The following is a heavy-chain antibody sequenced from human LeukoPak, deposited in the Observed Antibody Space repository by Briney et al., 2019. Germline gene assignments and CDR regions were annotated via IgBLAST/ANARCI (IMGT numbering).Heavy chain of an antibody. CDR3: ANYGSGSYRFDP. Sequence: PSETLSLTCTVSGVSISIYYWSWIRQHPGKGLEWIGYIYYSGSTYYNPSLKSRVTISVDTSKNQFSLKLSSVTAADTAVYYCANYGSGSYRFDPWGQGTLVTVSS. CDR1: GVSISIYY. D-gene: IGHD3-10*01. V-gene: IGHV4-59*06. CDR2: IYYSGST. J-gene: IGHJ5*02.